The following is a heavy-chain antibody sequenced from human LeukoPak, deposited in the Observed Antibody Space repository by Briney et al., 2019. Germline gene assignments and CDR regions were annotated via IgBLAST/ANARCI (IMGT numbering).Heavy chain of an antibody. Sequence: KSSETLSLTCTVSGGTINSYYWSCIRQPPGKGLEWIGYVYFSGNIKYNTSLKSRATISVDTSRNQFSLKLASVTAADTAVYYCAKLSPPPLVTTSPFDTWGQGSMVIVSS. J-gene: IGHJ3*02. CDR2: VYFSGNI. V-gene: IGHV4-59*08. CDR1: GGTINSYY. CDR3: AKLSPPPLVTTSPFDT. D-gene: IGHD4-17*01.